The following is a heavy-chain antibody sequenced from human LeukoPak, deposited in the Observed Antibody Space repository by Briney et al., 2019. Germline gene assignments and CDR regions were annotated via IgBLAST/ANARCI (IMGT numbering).Heavy chain of an antibody. Sequence: ASVKVSCKASGCTFTSYAMHWVRQAPGQRLEWMGWINAGNGNTKYSQKFQGRVTITRDTSASTAYMELSSLRSEDTAVYYCARDWGDCSSTSCYNNWFDPWGQGTLVTVSS. CDR3: ARDWGDCSSTSCYNNWFDP. V-gene: IGHV1-3*01. J-gene: IGHJ5*02. D-gene: IGHD2-2*01. CDR1: GCTFTSYA. CDR2: INAGNGNT.